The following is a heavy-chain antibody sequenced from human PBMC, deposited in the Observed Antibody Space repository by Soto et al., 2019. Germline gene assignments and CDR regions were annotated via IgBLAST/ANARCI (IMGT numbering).Heavy chain of an antibody. D-gene: IGHD6-6*01. CDR1: RFTFSDYY. CDR3: FVRATNRAFDY. CDR2: ISYDGSNK. Sequence: PGGSLRLSCAASRFTFSDYYMSWIRQAPGKGLEWVAVISYDGSNKYYADSVKGRFTISRDNSKNTLYLQMNSLRAEDTAVYYCFVRATNRAFDYWGQGTLVTVSS. V-gene: IGHV3-30*03. J-gene: IGHJ4*02.